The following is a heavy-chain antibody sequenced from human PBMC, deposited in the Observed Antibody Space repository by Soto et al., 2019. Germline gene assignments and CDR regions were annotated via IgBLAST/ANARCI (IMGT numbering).Heavy chain of an antibody. J-gene: IGHJ5*01. V-gene: IGHV4-4*07. CDR3: VRDGTKTLRDVFDS. CDR2: IYATGTT. CDR1: DGSRIGFD. Sequence: FVTQCLRCTFSDGSRIGFDGRWIRTTAGKGLEWIGRIYATGTTDYNPSLKSRVMMSVDTSKKQFSLKLRSVTAADTAVYYCVRDGTKTLRDVFDSLVQGT. D-gene: IGHD1-1*01.